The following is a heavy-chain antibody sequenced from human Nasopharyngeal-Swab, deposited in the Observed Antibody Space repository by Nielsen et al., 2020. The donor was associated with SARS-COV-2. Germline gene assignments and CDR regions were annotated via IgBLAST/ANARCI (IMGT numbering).Heavy chain of an antibody. D-gene: IGHD1-26*01. J-gene: IGHJ6*02. CDR1: GYTFTGYY. CDR3: ARVLGATDGMDV. CDR2: INPNSGGT. Sequence: ASVKVSCKASGYTFTGYYMHWVRQAPGQGLEWMGRINPNSGGTNYAQKFQGRVTMTRDTSTSTVYMELSSLRSEDTAVYYCARVLGATDGMDVWGQGTTVTVSS. V-gene: IGHV1-2*06.